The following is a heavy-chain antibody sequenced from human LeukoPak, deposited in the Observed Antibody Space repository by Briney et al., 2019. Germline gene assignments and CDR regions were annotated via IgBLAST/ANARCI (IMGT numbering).Heavy chain of an antibody. J-gene: IGHJ5*02. Sequence: SETLSLTCTVSGDSINSSNYYWGWIRQPPGKELEWIGTIYYSGSTYYNPSLKSRVTISVDTSKNQFSLKLSSVTAADTAVYYCARRKVRGVIIEPWFDPWGQGTLVTVSS. D-gene: IGHD3-10*01. CDR1: GDSINSSNYY. CDR3: ARRKVRGVIIEPWFDP. CDR2: IYYSGST. V-gene: IGHV4-39*01.